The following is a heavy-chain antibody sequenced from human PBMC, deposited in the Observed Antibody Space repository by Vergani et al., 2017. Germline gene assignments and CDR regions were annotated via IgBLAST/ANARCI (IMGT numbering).Heavy chain of an antibody. J-gene: IGHJ4*02. D-gene: IGHD1-26*01. CDR2: ISYDGSNK. CDR1: GFTFSSYG. CDR3: AKPPAGYRGSYYYFDY. V-gene: IGHV3-30*18. Sequence: QVQLVESGGGVVQPGRSLRLSCAASGFTFSSYGMHWVRQAPGKGLEWVAVISYDGSNKYYADSVKGRFTISRDNSKTTLYLQMDSLRAEDTAVYFCAKPPAGYRGSYYYFDYWGQGTLVTVSS.